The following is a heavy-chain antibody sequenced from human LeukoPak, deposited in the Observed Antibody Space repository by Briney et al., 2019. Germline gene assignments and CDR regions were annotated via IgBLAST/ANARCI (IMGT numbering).Heavy chain of an antibody. CDR3: ARDRSGPRHDDWYFDL. V-gene: IGHV3-21*01. D-gene: IGHD3-3*01. CDR1: GFTFSPYG. J-gene: IGHJ2*01. Sequence: GGSLRLSCAASGFTFSPYGMNWVRQAPGKGLEWVSSIDGTRSFIYYADSVKGRFTISRDNDNDSLYLQMNSLRAEDTAIYFCARDRSGPRHDDWYFDLWAVAPRSLSPQ. CDR2: IDGTRSFI.